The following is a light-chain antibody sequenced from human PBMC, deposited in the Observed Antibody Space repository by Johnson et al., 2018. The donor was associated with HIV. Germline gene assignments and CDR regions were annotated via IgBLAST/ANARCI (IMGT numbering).Light chain of an antibody. CDR2: DRN. V-gene: IGLV1-51*01. CDR1: SSNIGSNS. CDR3: GTWDSSLRVYV. Sequence: QSVLTQPPPVSAAPGQNVNISCSGGSSNIGSNSVSWYQHLPGIAPKLLVYDRNKRPSGIPDRFSGSKSGTSATLCITGLQTGDEADYYCGTWDSSLRVYVFGTGTKVTVL. J-gene: IGLJ1*01.